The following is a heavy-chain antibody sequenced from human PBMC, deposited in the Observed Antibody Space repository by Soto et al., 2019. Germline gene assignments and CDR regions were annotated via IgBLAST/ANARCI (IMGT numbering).Heavy chain of an antibody. D-gene: IGHD3-22*01. Sequence: QVQLVQSGAEVKKPGSSVKVSCKSSGGTFSNYGFSWVRQAPGQGLECMGVIVPICGAEHPQKFQGRVTITADDSTNTVFMELRGLRSEDTAVYYCARGGSADEGSGYYQGHVWGQGTTVTVSS. J-gene: IGHJ6*02. CDR3: ARGGSADEGSGYYQGHV. CDR2: IVPICGA. V-gene: IGHV1-69*12. CDR1: GGTFSNYG.